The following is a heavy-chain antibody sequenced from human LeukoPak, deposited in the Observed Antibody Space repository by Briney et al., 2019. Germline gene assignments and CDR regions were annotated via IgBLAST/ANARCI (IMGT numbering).Heavy chain of an antibody. J-gene: IGHJ4*02. Sequence: PGGSLRLSCTTSGFTFSDYALTWVRQAPGKALEWVGFIRGTAYGGTTEYAASVIGRFTISRDDSKSIAYLQMTSLKTEDTAVYYCARRVDIVVVPAEDWGQGTLVTVSS. V-gene: IGHV3-49*04. CDR2: IRGTAYGGTT. CDR1: GFTFSDYA. CDR3: ARRVDIVVVPAED. D-gene: IGHD2-2*03.